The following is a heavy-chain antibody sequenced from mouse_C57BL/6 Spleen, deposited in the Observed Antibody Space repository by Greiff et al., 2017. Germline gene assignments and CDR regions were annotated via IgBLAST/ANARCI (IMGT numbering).Heavy chain of an antibody. V-gene: IGHV1-50*01. CDR1: GYTFTSYW. Sequence: QVQLQQPGAELVKPGASVKLSCKASGYTFTSYWMQWVKQRPGQGLEWIGEIDPSDSYTNYNQKFTGKATLTVDTSSSTSYLQLSSLTSEDSAVYYCARSQLGRDFDYWGQGTTLTVSS. CDR3: ARSQLGRDFDY. J-gene: IGHJ2*01. CDR2: IDPSDSYT. D-gene: IGHD4-1*02.